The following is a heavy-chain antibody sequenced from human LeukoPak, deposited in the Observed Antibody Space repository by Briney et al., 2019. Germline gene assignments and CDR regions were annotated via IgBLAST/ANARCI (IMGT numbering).Heavy chain of an antibody. J-gene: IGHJ4*02. D-gene: IGHD6-19*01. CDR3: ARDVQAGPGY. Sequence: GGSLRLSRAASAFTFSSYSINWVRQAPGKGLEWVSFISSGSSTIYYADSVKGRFTISRDNAKNTLHLQMNSLRAEDTAVYYCARDVQAGPGYWGQGTLVTVSS. V-gene: IGHV3-48*04. CDR1: AFTFSSYS. CDR2: ISSGSSTI.